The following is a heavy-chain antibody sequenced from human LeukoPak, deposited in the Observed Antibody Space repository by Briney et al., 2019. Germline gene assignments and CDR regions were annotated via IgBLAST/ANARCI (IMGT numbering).Heavy chain of an antibody. CDR2: IIPIFGTA. CDR3: ARGPTNYGSGRGYYYYYMGV. D-gene: IGHD3-10*01. Sequence: SVKVSCKASGGTFSSYAISWVRQAPGQGLEWTGGIIPIFGTANYAQKFQGRVTITTDESTSTAYMELSSLRSEDTAVYYCARGPTNYGSGRGYYYYYMGVWGKGTTVTVSS. V-gene: IGHV1-69*05. CDR1: GGTFSSYA. J-gene: IGHJ6*03.